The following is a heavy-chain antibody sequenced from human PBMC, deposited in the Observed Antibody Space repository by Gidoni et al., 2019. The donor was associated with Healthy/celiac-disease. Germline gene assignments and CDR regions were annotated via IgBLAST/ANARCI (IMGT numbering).Heavy chain of an antibody. CDR2: INHSGST. CDR1: GGSFSGYY. V-gene: IGHV4-34*01. D-gene: IGHD3-22*01. J-gene: IGHJ6*02. Sequence: QVQLQQWGAGLLKPSETLSLTCAVYGGSFSGYYWSWIRQPPGKGLEWIGEINHSGSTNYNPSLKSRVTISVDTSKNQFSLKLSSVTAADTAVYYCARALTYYHDSSGYYSTRDYYYYGMDVWGQGTTVTVSS. CDR3: ARALTYYHDSSGYYSTRDYYYYGMDV.